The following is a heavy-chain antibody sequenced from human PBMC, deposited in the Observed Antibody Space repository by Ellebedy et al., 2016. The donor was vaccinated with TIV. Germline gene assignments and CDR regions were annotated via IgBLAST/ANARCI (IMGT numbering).Heavy chain of an antibody. CDR1: GFTFSSYA. D-gene: IGHD2-2*01. V-gene: IGHV3-23*01. Sequence: PGGSLRLSCAASGFTFSSYAMSWVRQAPGKGLEWVSTISNTGSRTYYADSVRGRFTISRDNSKKTLSLQMNSLSADDTAAYYCARGRGGGSDSSTPRYYFDYWGLGTLVTVSS. CDR3: ARGRGGGSDSSTPRYYFDY. J-gene: IGHJ4*02. CDR2: ISNTGSRT.